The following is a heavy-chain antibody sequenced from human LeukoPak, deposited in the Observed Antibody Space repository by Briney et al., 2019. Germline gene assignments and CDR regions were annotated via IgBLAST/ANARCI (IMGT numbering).Heavy chain of an antibody. CDR1: GGSISSYY. Sequence: SETLSLTCTVSGGSISSYYWNWIRQPPGKGLEWIGSMYYSGTTYYNPSLKSRVTISLDTSKNQFSLRLTSLTAADTAVYYCAGRKSTTPNWFDPWGQGILVTVSS. CDR3: AGRKSTTPNWFDP. J-gene: IGHJ5*02. V-gene: IGHV4-59*05. D-gene: IGHD1-1*01. CDR2: MYYSGTT.